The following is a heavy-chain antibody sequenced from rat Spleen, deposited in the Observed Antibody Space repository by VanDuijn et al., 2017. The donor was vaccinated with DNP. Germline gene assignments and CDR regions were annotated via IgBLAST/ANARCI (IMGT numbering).Heavy chain of an antibody. Sequence: EVKLVESGGGLVQPGRSLKLSCAASGFNFKDYWMGWVRQAPGKGLEWIGEINKDSRTKKYIPSLKDKFTISRDNAQNTLYLQMSKLGSEDTAIYYCVREAAGVDYWGQGVMVTVSS. J-gene: IGHJ2*01. V-gene: IGHV4-2*01. CDR2: INKDSRTK. CDR3: VREAAGVDY. CDR1: GFNFKDYW. D-gene: IGHD1-4*01.